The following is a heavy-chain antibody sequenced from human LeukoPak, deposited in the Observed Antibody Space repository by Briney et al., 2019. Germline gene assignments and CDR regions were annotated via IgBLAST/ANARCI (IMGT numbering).Heavy chain of an antibody. V-gene: IGHV3-49*03. CDR1: GFTFGDYA. CDR2: IRSKAYGGAT. Sequence: GGSLRLSCTASGFTFGDYAMSWFRQAPGKGLEWVGFIRSKAYGGATEYAASVKGRFTISRDDSKSIAYLQMDSLKTEDTAVYYCTRVARPTYYYDSSGYYPDYWGQGTLVTVSS. D-gene: IGHD3-22*01. J-gene: IGHJ4*02. CDR3: TRVARPTYYYDSSGYYPDY.